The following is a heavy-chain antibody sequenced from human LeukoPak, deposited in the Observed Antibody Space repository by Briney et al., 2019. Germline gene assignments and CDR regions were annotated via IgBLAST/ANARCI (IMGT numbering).Heavy chain of an antibody. CDR1: GYTFTDYY. CDR2: INPNDGDT. Sequence: GASVKVSWKASGYTFTDYYMHWVRQAPVQGFEWMGWINPNDGDTNYQGRVTMTRDTSISTAHMEVSRLRSDDTAVYYCARANFLYCSSTTCLFDYWGQGTLVTVSS. D-gene: IGHD2-2*01. V-gene: IGHV1-2*02. CDR3: ARANFLYCSSTTCLFDY. J-gene: IGHJ4*02.